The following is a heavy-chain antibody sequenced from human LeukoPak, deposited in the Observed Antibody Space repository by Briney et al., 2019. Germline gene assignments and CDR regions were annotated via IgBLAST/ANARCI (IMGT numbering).Heavy chain of an antibody. Sequence: SVKVSCKASGGTFSSYAISWVRQAPGQGLEWMGGIIPIFGTANYAQKFQGRVTITTDESTSTAYMELSSLRSEDTAVYYCASHLGYCSSTSCSHPLYYYYMDVWGKGTTVTVSS. CDR1: GGTFSSYA. D-gene: IGHD2-2*01. CDR2: IIPIFGTA. V-gene: IGHV1-69*05. J-gene: IGHJ6*03. CDR3: ASHLGYCSSTSCSHPLYYYYMDV.